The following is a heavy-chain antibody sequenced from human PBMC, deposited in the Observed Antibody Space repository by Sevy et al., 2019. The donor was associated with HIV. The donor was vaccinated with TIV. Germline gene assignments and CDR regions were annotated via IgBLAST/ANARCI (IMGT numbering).Heavy chain of an antibody. J-gene: IGHJ3*02. V-gene: IGHV1-46*01. D-gene: IGHD3-22*01. CDR2: INPSGGST. CDR1: GYTFSTYY. Sequence: ASVKVSCKASGYTFSTYYMHWVRQAPGQGLEWMGMINPSGGSTTYAQKFQGRVTMTRDTSTTTFYMDLSSRRSEDTAVYYCARERLDSSGRYAFDIWGQGTMVTVSS. CDR3: ARERLDSSGRYAFDI.